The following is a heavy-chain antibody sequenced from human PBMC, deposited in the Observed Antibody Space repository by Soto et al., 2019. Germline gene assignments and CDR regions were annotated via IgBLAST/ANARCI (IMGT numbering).Heavy chain of an antibody. CDR2: ITTYNGNI. J-gene: IGHJ6*02. V-gene: IGHV1-18*04. Sequence: ASVKVSCKTSGYTFTSYGISWVRQAPGQGLEWMGWITTYNGNIKYAQKLQDRITMTRDTSTSTGYMELRSLRSDDTAVYYCARLDNWGVLYYYGMDVWGQGTTVTVSS. CDR3: ARLDNWGVLYYYGMDV. D-gene: IGHD7-27*01. CDR1: GYTFTSYG.